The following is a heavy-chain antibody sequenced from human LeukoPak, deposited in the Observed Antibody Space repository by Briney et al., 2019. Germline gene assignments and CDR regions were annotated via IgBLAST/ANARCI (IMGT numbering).Heavy chain of an antibody. CDR3: ARELREHGVFDI. J-gene: IGHJ3*02. D-gene: IGHD1-26*01. Sequence: GGSLRLSCAASGFTVSSNYMSWVRQAPGKGLEWVSVIYSGGSTYYAASVKGRFSISRDKSKNTVYLQMNSLRAEDTAVYYCARELREHGVFDIWGQGTMVTVSS. V-gene: IGHV3-53*01. CDR1: GFTVSSNY. CDR2: IYSGGST.